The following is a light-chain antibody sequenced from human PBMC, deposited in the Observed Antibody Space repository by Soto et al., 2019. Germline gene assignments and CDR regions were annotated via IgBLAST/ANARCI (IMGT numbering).Light chain of an antibody. CDR3: QQRSNWPWT. CDR2: AAS. J-gene: IGKJ1*01. V-gene: IGKV3-11*01. CDR1: QSVSSY. Sequence: EIVLTQSPATLSLSPGERATLSCRASQSVSSYLAWYQQKPGQAPRLLIYAASNRATGIPARFSGRGSGTDFPLTISSLEPEDFAVYYCQQRSNWPWTFGQGTKVEIK.